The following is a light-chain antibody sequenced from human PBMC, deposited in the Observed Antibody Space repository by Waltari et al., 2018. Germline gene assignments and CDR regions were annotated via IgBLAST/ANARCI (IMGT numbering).Light chain of an antibody. V-gene: IGLV2-14*01. Sequence: QSALTQPASVSGSPGPSITISCTGTSSDLGGYNYVSWYQQHPGKAPKLMIYEVSNRPSGVSNRFSGSKSGNTASLTISGLQAEDEADYYCSSYTSSSVVFGGGTKLTVL. CDR3: SSYTSSSVV. J-gene: IGLJ2*01. CDR2: EVS. CDR1: SSDLGGYNY.